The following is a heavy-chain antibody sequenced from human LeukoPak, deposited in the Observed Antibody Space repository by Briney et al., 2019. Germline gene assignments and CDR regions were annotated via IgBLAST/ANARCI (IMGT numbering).Heavy chain of an antibody. Sequence: ASVKVSCKASGYIFTNYAISWVRQAPGQGLEWMGWISAYNGKTNYAQKLQGRVTMTTDTATSTAYIELRTLRSDDTAVYYCARADTVRLGELSHFDYWGQGTLVTVSS. CDR2: ISAYNGKT. V-gene: IGHV1-18*01. D-gene: IGHD3-16*02. CDR1: GYIFTNYA. CDR3: ARADTVRLGELSHFDY. J-gene: IGHJ4*02.